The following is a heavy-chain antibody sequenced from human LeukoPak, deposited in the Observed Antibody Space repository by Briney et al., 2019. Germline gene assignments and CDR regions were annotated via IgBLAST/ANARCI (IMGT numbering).Heavy chain of an antibody. D-gene: IGHD4-23*01. CDR1: GGSVSSGSYY. Sequence: SETLSLTCTVSGGSVSSGSYYWSWIRQPPGKGLEWIGYIYYSGSTNYNPSLKSRVTISVDTSKNQFSLKLSSVTAADTAVYYCARGRDYGGISGAIDYWGQGTLVTVSS. CDR2: IYYSGST. J-gene: IGHJ4*02. CDR3: ARGRDYGGISGAIDY. V-gene: IGHV4-61*01.